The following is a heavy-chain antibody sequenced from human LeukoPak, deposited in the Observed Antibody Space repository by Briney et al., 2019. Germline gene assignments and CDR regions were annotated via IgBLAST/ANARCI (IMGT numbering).Heavy chain of an antibody. V-gene: IGHV1-69*04. D-gene: IGHD3-22*01. CDR3: ARDSRGSGYFAGSAGTYGMDV. Sequence: SVKVSCKASGGTFSSYAISWVRQAPGQGLEWMGRIIPILGIANYAQKFQGRVTITADKSTSTAYMELSSLRSEDTAVYYCARDSRGSGYFAGSAGTYGMDVWGQGTTVTVSS. J-gene: IGHJ6*02. CDR2: IIPILGIA. CDR1: GGTFSSYA.